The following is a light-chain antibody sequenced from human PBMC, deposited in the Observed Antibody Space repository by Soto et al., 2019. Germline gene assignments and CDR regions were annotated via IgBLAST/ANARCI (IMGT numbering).Light chain of an antibody. J-gene: IGLJ1*01. V-gene: IGLV2-8*01. CDR3: SSYAGSTPYV. Sequence: QSVLTQPPSASGSPGQSVTISCTGTSSDVGGYNYVSWYQQHPGKAPKLMIYEVTKRPSGVPDRFYGSKSGNTASLTVSGLQAEDEADYYCSSYAGSTPYVFGTGTKLTVL. CDR2: EVT. CDR1: SSDVGGYNY.